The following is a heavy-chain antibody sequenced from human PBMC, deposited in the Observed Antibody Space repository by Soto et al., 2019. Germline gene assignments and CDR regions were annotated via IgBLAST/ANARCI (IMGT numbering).Heavy chain of an antibody. CDR3: ARSSSPAVGSGYYGMDV. CDR1: GYSFTSYW. D-gene: IGHD3-10*01. V-gene: IGHV5-51*01. CDR2: IYPGDSDT. Sequence: GESLKISCKGSGYSFTSYWIGWVRQMPGKGLEWMGIIYPGDSDTRYSPSFQGQVTIPADKSISTAYLQWSSLKASDTAMYYCARSSSPAVGSGYYGMDVWGQGTTVTVSS. J-gene: IGHJ6*02.